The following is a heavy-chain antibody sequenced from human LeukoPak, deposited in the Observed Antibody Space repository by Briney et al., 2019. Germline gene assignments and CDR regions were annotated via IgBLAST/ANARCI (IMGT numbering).Heavy chain of an antibody. Sequence: GGSLRLSCAASGFTFSSYAMHWVRQAPGKGLEWVAVISYDGSNKYYADSVKGRFTISRDNSKNTLYLQMSSLRAEDTAVYYCARDQGYCSSTSCYIPGNWGQGTLVTVSS. V-gene: IGHV3-30-3*01. J-gene: IGHJ4*02. CDR3: ARDQGYCSSTSCYIPGN. CDR2: ISYDGSNK. CDR1: GFTFSSYA. D-gene: IGHD2-2*02.